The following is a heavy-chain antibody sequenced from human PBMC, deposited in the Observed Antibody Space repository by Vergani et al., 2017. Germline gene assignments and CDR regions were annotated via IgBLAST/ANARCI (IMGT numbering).Heavy chain of an antibody. J-gene: IGHJ4*02. CDR3: ARLCGRDSSGSKYFDY. D-gene: IGHD3-22*01. CDR2: IHPADSDT. V-gene: IGHV5-51*01. Sequence: EVQLVQSGAEVKKPGESLKLSCQISGYSFTNYWIGWVRQMPGKGLEWMGIIHPADSDTRYSPSFQGQVTISVDKSISTAYLQRSSLRASDSAMYYCARLCGRDSSGSKYFDYWGQGTLVTVSS. CDR1: GYSFTNYW.